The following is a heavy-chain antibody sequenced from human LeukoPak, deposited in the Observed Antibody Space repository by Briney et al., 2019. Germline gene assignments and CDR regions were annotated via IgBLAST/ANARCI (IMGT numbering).Heavy chain of an antibody. CDR3: ARVIWVVVPAATREAFDI. CDR1: GYTFTSYG. Sequence: ASVKVSCKASGYTFTSYGNSWVRQAPGQGLEWVGWISAYNGNTNYAQKLQGRVTMTTDTSTSTAYMELRSLRSDDTAVYYCARVIWVVVPAATREAFDIWGQGTMVTVSS. V-gene: IGHV1-18*01. J-gene: IGHJ3*02. D-gene: IGHD2-2*01. CDR2: ISAYNGNT.